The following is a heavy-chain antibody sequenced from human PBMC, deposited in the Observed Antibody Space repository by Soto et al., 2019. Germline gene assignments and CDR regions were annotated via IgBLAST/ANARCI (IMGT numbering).Heavy chain of an antibody. V-gene: IGHV4-34*01. Sequence: QVQLQQWGAGLLKPSETLYLTCAVYGGSFSGYYWTWIRQPPGTGLEWIGEINHSGSTNYNPALKSRVTIAVDTSKNQFSLKLTSVTAADTALYYWARDKITGLFDYWGQGTLVTVSS. CDR1: GGSFSGYY. J-gene: IGHJ4*02. D-gene: IGHD2-8*02. CDR2: INHSGST. CDR3: ARDKITGLFDY.